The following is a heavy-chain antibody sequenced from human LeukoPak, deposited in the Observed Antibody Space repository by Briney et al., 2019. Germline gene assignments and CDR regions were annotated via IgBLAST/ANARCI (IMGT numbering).Heavy chain of an antibody. D-gene: IGHD6-13*01. J-gene: IGHJ3*02. V-gene: IGHV1-2*02. CDR1: EYTFSVYH. CDR2: INPNSGGT. Sequence: GASVKVSCKASEYTFSVYHIHWVRQAPGQGLEWMGWINPNSGGTNYAQKFQGRVTMTRDTSISTAYMELRRLRYDDTAVYYCATAVIVAVFGDAFDIWGQGTLVTVSS. CDR3: ATAVIVAVFGDAFDI.